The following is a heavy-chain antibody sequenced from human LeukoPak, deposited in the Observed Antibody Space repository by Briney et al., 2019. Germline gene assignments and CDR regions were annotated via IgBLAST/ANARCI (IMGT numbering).Heavy chain of an antibody. CDR3: TRQIGKNYYYYMDV. V-gene: IGHV3-73*01. Sequence: GGSLRLSWAASGFTFSGSAMHWFRQASGKGLEWVGRIRSKANSYATAYAASVKGRFTISRDDSKNTAYLQMNSLKTEDTAVYYCTRQIGKNYYYYMDVWGKGTTVTVSS. CDR2: IRSKANSYAT. J-gene: IGHJ6*03. CDR1: GFTFSGSA. D-gene: IGHD4-23*01.